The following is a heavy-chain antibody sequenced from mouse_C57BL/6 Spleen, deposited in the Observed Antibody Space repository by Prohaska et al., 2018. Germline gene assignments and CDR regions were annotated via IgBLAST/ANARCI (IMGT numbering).Heavy chain of an antibody. CDR2: IKTYSGVP. CDR1: VYTFTTYG. D-gene: IGHD1-1*01. Sequence: QIQLVQSGPELKKPGETFNISCKASVYTFTTYGMSWVTQAPAKGLKWMGWIKTYSGVPTYAYDFKGRFAFSVETSASTAYLQINNLKNEDTATYFCARPTVGAMDYWGQGTSVTVSS. J-gene: IGHJ4*01. V-gene: IGHV9-3*01. CDR3: ARPTVGAMDY.